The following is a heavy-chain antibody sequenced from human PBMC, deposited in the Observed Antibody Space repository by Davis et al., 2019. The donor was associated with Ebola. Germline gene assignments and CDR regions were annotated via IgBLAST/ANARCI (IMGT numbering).Heavy chain of an antibody. CDR3: SRGPGSGDY. CDR1: GLTFSPYS. V-gene: IGHV3-21*01. Sequence: GESLKISCAASGLTFSPYSMNWVRQAPGKGLEWVSSISSSSDYIYYADSVKGRFTISRDNARSSLYLQMNSLRAEDTAVYYCSRGPGSGDYWGQGSLVTVSS. J-gene: IGHJ4*02. D-gene: IGHD3-3*01. CDR2: ISSSSDYI.